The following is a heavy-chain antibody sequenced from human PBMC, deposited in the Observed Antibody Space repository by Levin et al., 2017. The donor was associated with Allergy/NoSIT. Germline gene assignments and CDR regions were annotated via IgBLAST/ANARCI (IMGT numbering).Heavy chain of an antibody. CDR2: INRDGSES. CDR1: GFTFSDYW. V-gene: IGHV3-7*01. Sequence: AGGSLRLSCAASGFTFSDYWMDWVRQRPGKGLEWVANINRDGSESYFVDSVKGRFTISRDNAKNSLSLQMNSLTADDTAVYYCSTSLNYWGQGTLVTVSS. J-gene: IGHJ4*02. CDR3: STSLNY.